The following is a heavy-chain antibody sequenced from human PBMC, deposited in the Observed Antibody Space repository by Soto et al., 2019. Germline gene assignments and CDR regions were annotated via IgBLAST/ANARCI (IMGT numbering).Heavy chain of an antibody. CDR1: GGSISSYY. Sequence: SETLSLTCTVSGGSISSYYWSWIRQPPGEGLEWIGYIYYSGSTNYNPSIKSRVTISVDTSKNQFSLKLSSVTAADTAIYYSERDQIKRGSAGYYYYMDVWGNGTTVTVSS. V-gene: IGHV4-59*12. CDR2: IYYSGST. D-gene: IGHD5-12*01. J-gene: IGHJ6*03. CDR3: ERDQIKRGSAGYYYYMDV.